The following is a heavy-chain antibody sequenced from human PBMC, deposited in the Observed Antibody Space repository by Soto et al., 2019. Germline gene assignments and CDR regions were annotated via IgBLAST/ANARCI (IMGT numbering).Heavy chain of an antibody. CDR3: ARAPRSRHDSSGYYPDY. D-gene: IGHD3-22*01. Sequence: ASVKVSCKDSGYSFTSYGISWVRQAPRQGLEWMGGIIPIFGTANYAQKFQGRVTITADESTSTAYMELSSLRSEDTAVYYCARAPRSRHDSSGYYPDYWGQGTLVTVSS. J-gene: IGHJ4*02. CDR1: GYSFTSYG. V-gene: IGHV1-69*13. CDR2: IIPIFGTA.